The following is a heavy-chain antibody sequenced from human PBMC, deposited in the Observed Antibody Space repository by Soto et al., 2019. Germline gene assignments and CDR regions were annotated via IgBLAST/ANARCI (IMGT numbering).Heavy chain of an antibody. CDR1: GFTFRNYA. J-gene: IGHJ4*02. CDR2: ISYGGKTK. D-gene: IGHD2-21*02. V-gene: IGHV3-30*04. Sequence: QVQLVDSGGGVVQPGRSLRLSCVVSGFTFRNYAMHWVRQAPGKGLEWVAVISYGGKTKYYADSVKGRFTISRDNSKNRLYLQMNSLKGEDTAVYYCARDWGGGGDALYFFDFWGQGTLVSVSS. CDR3: ARDWGGGGDALYFFDF.